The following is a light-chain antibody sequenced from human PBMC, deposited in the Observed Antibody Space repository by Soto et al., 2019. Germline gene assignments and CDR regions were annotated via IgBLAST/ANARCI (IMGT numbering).Light chain of an antibody. J-gene: IGKJ1*01. CDR1: QSIRNY. CDR3: QQTYSSPPGA. V-gene: IGKV1-39*01. Sequence: IQMTQSPSSLSASVGDRVTITCRASQSIRNYLNWYQQKPGNAPKVLIYTASSLQSGATSRFSGSRSGTDFTLSIGRLQPEDYATYYCQQTYSSPPGAFGQGTKVDIK. CDR2: TAS.